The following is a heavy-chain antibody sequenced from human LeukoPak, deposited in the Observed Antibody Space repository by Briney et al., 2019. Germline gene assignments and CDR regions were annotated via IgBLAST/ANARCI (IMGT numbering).Heavy chain of an antibody. CDR2: ISAYNGNT. Sequence: ASVKVSCKASGYTFTSYGISWVRQAPGQALEWMGWISAYNGNTNYAQKLQGRVTMTTDTSTSTAYMELRSLRSDDTAVYYCATTTFSYYYDSSGYFDDAFDIWGQGTMVTVSS. D-gene: IGHD3-22*01. V-gene: IGHV1-18*01. J-gene: IGHJ3*02. CDR1: GYTFTSYG. CDR3: ATTTFSYYYDSSGYFDDAFDI.